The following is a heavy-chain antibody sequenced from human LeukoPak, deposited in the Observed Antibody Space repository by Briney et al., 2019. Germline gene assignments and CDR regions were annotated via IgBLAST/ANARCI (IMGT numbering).Heavy chain of an antibody. D-gene: IGHD2-15*01. Sequence: GGSLRLSCAASGFTFSSYAMSWVRQAPGKGLEWVSAISGSGGSTYYADSVKGRFTISRDNSMNTLYLQMNSLRAEDTAVYYCAKDLGYCSGASCYSEDYFDYWGQGTLVTVSS. CDR2: ISGSGGST. V-gene: IGHV3-23*01. CDR1: GFTFSSYA. CDR3: AKDLGYCSGASCYSEDYFDY. J-gene: IGHJ4*02.